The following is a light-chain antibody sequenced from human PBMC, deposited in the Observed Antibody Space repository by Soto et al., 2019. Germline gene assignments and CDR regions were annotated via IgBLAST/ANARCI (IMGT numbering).Light chain of an antibody. CDR1: QGVSSY. Sequence: EFVVTLSPASLSASPGDRATLSCRASQGVSSYLAWYQQKPGQAPRLLIYAASNWDTGIPARFSGSGSGTDFTLTISSLEPEDFAAYYCQQRSRSALTFGGGTKVDIK. J-gene: IGKJ4*01. V-gene: IGKV3-11*01. CDR2: AAS. CDR3: QQRSRSALT.